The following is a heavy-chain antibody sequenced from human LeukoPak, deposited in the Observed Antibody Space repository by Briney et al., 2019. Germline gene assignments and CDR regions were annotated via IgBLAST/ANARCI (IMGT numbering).Heavy chain of an antibody. CDR1: GFTFSSYA. D-gene: IGHD7-27*01. J-gene: IGHJ6*03. V-gene: IGHV3-23*01. CDR3: AKCGDGVGYYYYYMDV. CDR2: ISGSGGST. Sequence: GGSLRLSCAASGFTFSSYAMSWVRQAPGKGLEWVSAISGSGGSTYYADSVKGRFTISRDNSKNTLYLQMNSLRAEDTALYYCAKCGDGVGYYYYYMDVWGKGTTVTVSS.